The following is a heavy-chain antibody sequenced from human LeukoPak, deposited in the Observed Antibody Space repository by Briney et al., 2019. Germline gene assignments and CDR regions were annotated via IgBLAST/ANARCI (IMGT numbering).Heavy chain of an antibody. Sequence: GGSLRLSCAASGFTFSSYGMHWVRQAPGKGLEWVAFIRYDVSNKYYADSVKGRVTISRDNSKNTVYLQMKSLRAEDTAVYYCAKGVGAFDYWGQGTLVTVST. CDR1: GFTFSSYG. D-gene: IGHD1-26*01. J-gene: IGHJ4*02. CDR2: IRYDVSNK. V-gene: IGHV3-30*02. CDR3: AKGVGAFDY.